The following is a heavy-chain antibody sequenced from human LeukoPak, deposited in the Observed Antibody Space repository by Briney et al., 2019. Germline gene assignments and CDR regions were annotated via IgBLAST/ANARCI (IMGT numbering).Heavy chain of an antibody. V-gene: IGHV3-21*01. J-gene: IGHJ4*02. D-gene: IGHD3-3*01. Sequence: GGSLRLSCAASGFTFSSYSMNWVRQAPGKGLEWVSFISSSSSYIYYADSVKGRFTISRDNAKNSLYLQMNSLRAEDTAVYYCARGLDDFWSRLIHYWGQGTLVTVSS. CDR1: GFTFSSYS. CDR2: ISSSSSYI. CDR3: ARGLDDFWSRLIHY.